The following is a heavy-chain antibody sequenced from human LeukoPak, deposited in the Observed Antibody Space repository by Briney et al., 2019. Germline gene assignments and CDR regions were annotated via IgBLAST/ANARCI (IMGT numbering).Heavy chain of an antibody. V-gene: IGHV1-18*01. D-gene: IGHD1-14*01. J-gene: IGHJ4*02. CDR3: ARDDRHRATTSFDY. Sequence: GASVKVSCKASGYTFTSYGISWVRQAPGQGLEWMGWISAYNGNTNYAQKLQGRVTMTTDTSTSTAYMELRSLRSDDTAVYYCARDDRHRATTSFDYWGQGTLVTVSS. CDR2: ISAYNGNT. CDR1: GYTFTSYG.